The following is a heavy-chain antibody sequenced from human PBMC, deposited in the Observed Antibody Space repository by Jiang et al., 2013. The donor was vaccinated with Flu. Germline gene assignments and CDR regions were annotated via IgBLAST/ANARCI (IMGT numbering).Heavy chain of an antibody. CDR1: FNVYY. Sequence: FNVYYIHWVRQPRDKGVEWMGRISPGSGGKNYAQKFQGRVTLTSDTSTRTVYMELSSLRSDDSAVYYCARALIRGGGLDVWGRGTTVSVSS. J-gene: IGHJ6*02. CDR3: ARALIRGGGLDV. CDR2: ISPGSGGK. D-gene: IGHD2-8*01. V-gene: IGHV1-2*06.